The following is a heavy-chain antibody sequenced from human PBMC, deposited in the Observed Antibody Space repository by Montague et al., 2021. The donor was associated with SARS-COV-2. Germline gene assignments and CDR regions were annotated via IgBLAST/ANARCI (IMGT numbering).Heavy chain of an antibody. CDR1: GFSLSTSGVG. V-gene: IGHV2-5*02. Sequence: PALVKPTQTLTLTCTFSGFSLSTSGVGVGWIRQPPGKALEWLALIYWDDDKRHSPSLKSRLTITKDTSKNQVVLTMTNMDPVDTATYYCAHRRGLLLSDAFDIWGQGTVVTVSS. J-gene: IGHJ3*02. CDR3: AHRRGLLLSDAFDI. CDR2: IYWDDDK. D-gene: IGHD1-26*01.